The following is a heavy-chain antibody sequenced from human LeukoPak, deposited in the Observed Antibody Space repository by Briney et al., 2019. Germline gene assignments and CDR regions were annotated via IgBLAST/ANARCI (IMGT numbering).Heavy chain of an antibody. J-gene: IGHJ5*02. D-gene: IGHD2-15*01. Sequence: ASVKVSCKASGGTFSSYAISWVRQAPGQGLEWMGRIIPILGIANYAQKFQGRVTITADKSTSTAYMELSSLRSEDTAVYYCAREARRRIVVVVAADNWFDPWGQGTLVTVSS. CDR3: AREARRRIVVVVAADNWFDP. CDR2: IIPILGIA. CDR1: GGTFSSYA. V-gene: IGHV1-69*04.